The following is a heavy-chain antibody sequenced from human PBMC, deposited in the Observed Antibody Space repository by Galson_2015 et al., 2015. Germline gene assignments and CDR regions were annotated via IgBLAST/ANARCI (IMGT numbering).Heavy chain of an antibody. CDR3: ARDPHLFGVYGMVV. D-gene: IGHD3-16*01. J-gene: IGHJ6*02. Sequence: SVQVSCKASGGTFSSYAISWVRQAPGQGLEWMGGIIPIFGTANYAQKFQGRVTITADESTSTAYMELSSLGSEDPAVYYCARDPHLFGVYGMVVWGQGTPVAVS. CDR2: IIPIFGTA. V-gene: IGHV1-69*13. CDR1: GGTFSSYA.